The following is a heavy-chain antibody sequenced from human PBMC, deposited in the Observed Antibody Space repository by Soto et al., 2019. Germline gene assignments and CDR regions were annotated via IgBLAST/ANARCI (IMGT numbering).Heavy chain of an antibody. J-gene: IGHJ4*02. D-gene: IGHD3-16*01. Sequence: QLQLQESGPGLVKPSETLSLTCTVSGGSISSSSYYWGWIRQPPGKGLEWIGSFYYSGSTYYNPSLKIRVTISVDTSKNQFSLKLSSVTAADTAVYYCARHWGRKVFDYWGQGTLVTVSS. CDR1: GGSISSSSYY. CDR2: FYYSGST. CDR3: ARHWGRKVFDY. V-gene: IGHV4-39*01.